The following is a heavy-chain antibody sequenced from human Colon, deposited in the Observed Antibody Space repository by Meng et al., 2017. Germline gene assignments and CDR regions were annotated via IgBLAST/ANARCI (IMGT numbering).Heavy chain of an antibody. Sequence: QVQLQQWGAGLLKPSETLSLTCAVFGGSFSGYYWTWIRQPPGKGLEWIGEVNHSGSSNYIPSLKRRVTMSVDTSKSQFSLKLTSVTAADTAVYYCARGPGVVSNYDRYFDLWGRGTLVTVSS. CDR2: VNHSGSS. CDR3: ARGPGVVSNYDRYFDL. D-gene: IGHD4-11*01. CDR1: GGSFSGYY. V-gene: IGHV4-34*01. J-gene: IGHJ2*01.